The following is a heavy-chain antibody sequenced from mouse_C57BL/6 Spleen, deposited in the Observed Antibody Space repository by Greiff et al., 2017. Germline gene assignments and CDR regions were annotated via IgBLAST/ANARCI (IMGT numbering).Heavy chain of an antibody. CDR3: ARKEYYGSSFDY. CDR2: ISSGSSTI. D-gene: IGHD1-1*01. J-gene: IGHJ2*01. V-gene: IGHV5-17*01. Sequence: EVQLVESGGGLVKPGGSLKLSCAASGFTFSDYGMHWVRQAPEKGLEWIAYISSGSSTIYYAHTVKGRFTISRDKAKNTLFLQLTSLRSEDTAMYYCARKEYYGSSFDYWGQGTTLTVSA. CDR1: GFTFSDYG.